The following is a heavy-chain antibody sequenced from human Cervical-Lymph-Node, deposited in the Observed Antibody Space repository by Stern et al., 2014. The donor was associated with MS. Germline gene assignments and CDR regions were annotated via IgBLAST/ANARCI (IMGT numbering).Heavy chain of an antibody. V-gene: IGHV3-9*01. CDR3: ACLAVAGTGGMDV. D-gene: IGHD6-19*01. CDR1: GFALEDYA. CDR2: IRWNGNIS. J-gene: IGHJ6*02. Sequence: EVQLLESGGGLVQPGRSRRLSCVASGFALEDYAMHWVRQVPGKGLEWVSGIRWNGNISVYADSVKGRFTFSRDNAKNSMFLQMDSLRTEDTALYYCACLAVAGTGGMDVWGQGTTVTVS.